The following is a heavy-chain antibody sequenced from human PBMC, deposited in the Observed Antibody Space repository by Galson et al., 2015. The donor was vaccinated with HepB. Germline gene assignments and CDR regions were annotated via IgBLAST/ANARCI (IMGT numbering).Heavy chain of an antibody. CDR1: GFTFSSYS. J-gene: IGHJ4*02. V-gene: IGHV3-48*02. D-gene: IGHD2-2*02. CDR2: ISSSSSTI. CDR3: ATGPADFSDIVVVPAAIRY. Sequence: SLRLSCAASGFTFSSYSMNWVRQAPGKGLEWVSYISSSSSTIYYADSVKGRFTISRDNAKNSLYLQMNSLRDEDTAVYYCATGPADFSDIVVVPAAIRYWGQGTLVTVSS.